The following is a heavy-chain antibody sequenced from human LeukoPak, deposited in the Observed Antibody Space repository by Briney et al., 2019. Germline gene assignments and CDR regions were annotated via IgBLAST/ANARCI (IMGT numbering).Heavy chain of an antibody. J-gene: IGHJ4*02. CDR1: GFTFSAYN. CDR3: AGDEGVSFDY. V-gene: IGHV3-21*01. Sequence: GGSLRLSCAASGFTFSAYNMNWVRQAPGKGLEWVSCISSSSNYIYYADSVKGRFTISRDNAKNSLFLQMNSLRAEDTAVYYCAGDEGVSFDYWGQGILVTVSS. CDR2: ISSSSNYI.